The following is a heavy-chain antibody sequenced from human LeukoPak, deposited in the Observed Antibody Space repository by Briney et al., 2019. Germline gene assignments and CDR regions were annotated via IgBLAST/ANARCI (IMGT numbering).Heavy chain of an antibody. D-gene: IGHD6-19*01. J-gene: IGHJ4*02. V-gene: IGHV3-23*01. CDR2: ISATGGST. CDR1: GFTFSSYG. CDR3: AKGGYSSGWRNYFDY. Sequence: LPGGSLRLSCAASGFTFSSYGITWVRQAPGKGLEWVSTISATGGSTYYADSVKGRFTISRDNSKDTLYLQMNSLRAEDTAVYYCAKGGYSSGWRNYFDYWGQGTLVTVSS.